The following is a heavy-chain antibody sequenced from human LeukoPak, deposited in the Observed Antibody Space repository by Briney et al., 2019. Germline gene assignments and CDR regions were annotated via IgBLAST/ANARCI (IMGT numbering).Heavy chain of an antibody. V-gene: IGHV3-23*01. CDR1: GLTFSSYA. CDR3: AKDDTIDKWHQTTGLDY. Sequence: GGSLRLSCAASGLTFSSYALSWVRQAPGKGLEWVSAIRCSGGNTYYANSAKGRFTISRDNSKNTLFLQMNSLRAEDTAVYYCAKDDTIDKWHQTTGLDYWGQGSLVTVSS. J-gene: IGHJ4*02. D-gene: IGHD3-3*01. CDR2: IRCSGGNT.